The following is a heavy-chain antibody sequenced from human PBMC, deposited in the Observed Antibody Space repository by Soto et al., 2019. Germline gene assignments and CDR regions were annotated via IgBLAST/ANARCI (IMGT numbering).Heavy chain of an antibody. V-gene: IGHV3-74*01. CDR1: GFPFSGYW. CDR3: ARKVGTEYYYYGLDA. D-gene: IGHD2-21*02. CDR2: INNDGSST. Sequence: GSLRLSCAAYGFPFSGYWMYWVRQGPGKGLVWVSHINNDGSSTSYADSVKGRFTISRDNTDNTLYLQMSSLGAEDTGVYYCARKVGTEYYYYGLDAWGQGTTVTVSS. J-gene: IGHJ6*02.